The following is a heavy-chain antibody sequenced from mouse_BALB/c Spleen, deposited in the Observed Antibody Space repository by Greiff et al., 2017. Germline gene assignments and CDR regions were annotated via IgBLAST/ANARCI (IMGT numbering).Heavy chain of an antibody. CDR2: IYPGNSDT. D-gene: IGHD3-3*01. V-gene: IGHV1-5*01. Sequence: VQLQQSGTVLARPGASVKMSCKASGYTFTSYWMHWVKQRPGQGLEWIGAIYPGNSDTSYNQKFKGKAKLTAVTSTSTAYMELGSLTNEDSAVYYCTRRRDGSFDYWGQGTTLTVSS. J-gene: IGHJ2*01. CDR1: GYTFTSYW. CDR3: TRRRDGSFDY.